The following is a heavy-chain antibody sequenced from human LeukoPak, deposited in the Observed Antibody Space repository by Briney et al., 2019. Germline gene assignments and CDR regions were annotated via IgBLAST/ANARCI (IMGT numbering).Heavy chain of an antibody. V-gene: IGHV3-9*01. CDR3: ARGLGATTWFPFDY. CDR2: ISWNSGSI. D-gene: IGHD1-26*01. Sequence: GGSLRLSCAASGFTFDDYAMHWVRQAPGKGLEWVSGISWNSGSIGYADSVKGRFTISRDNAKNSLYLQMNSLRAEDTALYYCARGLGATTWFPFDYWGQGTLVTVSS. J-gene: IGHJ4*02. CDR1: GFTFDDYA.